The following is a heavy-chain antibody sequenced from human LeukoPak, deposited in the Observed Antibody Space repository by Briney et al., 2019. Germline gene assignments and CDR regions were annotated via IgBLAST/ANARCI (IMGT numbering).Heavy chain of an antibody. Sequence: GGSLRLSCAASGFTFSDYYMSWIRQAPGKGLEWVAVISYDGSNKYYADSVKGRFTISRDNSKNTLYLQMNSLRAEDTAVYYCARGEGSYNYSDYWGQGTLVTVSS. CDR1: GFTFSDYY. D-gene: IGHD1-26*01. J-gene: IGHJ4*02. CDR3: ARGEGSYNYSDY. CDR2: ISYDGSNK. V-gene: IGHV3-30*03.